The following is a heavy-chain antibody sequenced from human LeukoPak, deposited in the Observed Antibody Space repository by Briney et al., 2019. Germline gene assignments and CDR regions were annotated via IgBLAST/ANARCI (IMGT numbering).Heavy chain of an antibody. J-gene: IGHJ6*03. CDR1: GGSISSYY. V-gene: IGHV4-4*09. CDR3: ARGLAPYCSSTSCYSPYNYYMDV. CDR2: IYTSGST. D-gene: IGHD2-2*02. Sequence: SETLSLTCTVSGGSISSYYWSWIRQPPGKGLERIGYIYTSGSTNYNPSLKSRVTISVDTSKNQFSLKLSSVTAADTAVYYCARGLAPYCSSTSCYSPYNYYMDVWGKGTTVTVSS.